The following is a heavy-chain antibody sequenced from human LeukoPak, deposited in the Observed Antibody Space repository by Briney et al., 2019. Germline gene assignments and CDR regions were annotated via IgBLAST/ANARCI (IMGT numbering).Heavy chain of an antibody. Sequence: SETLSLTCTVSGGSISSYYWSWVRQPAGKGLEWIGRIYTSGSTNYNPSLKSRVAMSVDTSKNQFSLKLSSLIAADTAVYYCGRDSYYGSGSYYGYWGQGTLVTVFS. V-gene: IGHV4-4*07. D-gene: IGHD3-10*01. CDR3: GRDSYYGSGSYYGY. CDR1: GGSISSYY. J-gene: IGHJ4*02. CDR2: IYTSGST.